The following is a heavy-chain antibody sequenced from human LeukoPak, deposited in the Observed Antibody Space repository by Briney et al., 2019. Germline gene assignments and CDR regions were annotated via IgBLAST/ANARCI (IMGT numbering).Heavy chain of an antibody. CDR2: ISGSGGST. CDR1: GFTFSSYA. Sequence: GSLRLSCAASGFTFSSYAMSWVRQAPGKGLEWVSAISGSGGSTYYADSVKGRFTISRDNSKNTLYLQMNSLRAEDTAVYYCAKLVSPRGSRPYWFDPWGQGTLVTVSS. V-gene: IGHV3-23*01. CDR3: AKLVSPRGSRPYWFDP. J-gene: IGHJ5*02. D-gene: IGHD2-15*01.